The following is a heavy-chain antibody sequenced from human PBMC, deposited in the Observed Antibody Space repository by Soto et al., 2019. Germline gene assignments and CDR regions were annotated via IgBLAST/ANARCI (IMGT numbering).Heavy chain of an antibody. CDR1: GGSISSGDYY. V-gene: IGHV4-30-4*01. Sequence: PSETLSLTCTVSGGSISSGDYYWSWIRQPPGKGLEWIGYIYYSGSTYYNPSLKSRVTISVDTSKNQFSLKLSSVTAADTAVYYCPRVDTAMVVDYWGQGTLVTVS. J-gene: IGHJ4*02. D-gene: IGHD5-18*01. CDR2: IYYSGST. CDR3: PRVDTAMVVDY.